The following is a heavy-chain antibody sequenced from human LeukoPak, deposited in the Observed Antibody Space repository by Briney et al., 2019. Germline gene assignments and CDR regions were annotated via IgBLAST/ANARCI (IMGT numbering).Heavy chain of an antibody. CDR2: ISGSSSYM. CDR3: ARHLGGRSGSKYNWFDP. V-gene: IGHV3-21*01. Sequence: GGSLRLSCAASGFTLSSYSMNWVRQAPGKGLEWVSSISGSSSYMYYADPVKGRFTISRDNAKNSLYLQMNSLRAEDTAVYYCARHLGGRSGSKYNWFDPWGQGTLVTVSS. J-gene: IGHJ5*02. D-gene: IGHD2-15*01. CDR1: GFTLSSYS.